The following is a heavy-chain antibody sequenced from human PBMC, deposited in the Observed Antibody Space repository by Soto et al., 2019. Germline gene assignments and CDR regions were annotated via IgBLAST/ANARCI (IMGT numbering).Heavy chain of an antibody. CDR1: GFTFNSFA. J-gene: IGHJ5*02. Sequence: DVQLLESGGGLVQPGGSLRLSCAASGFTFNSFAMNWVRQAPGRGLEWVSSISGSGGSTYHADSVKGRFTISRDNSKNTLYLQMSSLRVEDTAVYYCAQGAMGRGIIWWFDPWGQGTLVTVSS. V-gene: IGHV3-23*01. D-gene: IGHD3-10*01. CDR2: ISGSGGST. CDR3: AQGAMGRGIIWWFDP.